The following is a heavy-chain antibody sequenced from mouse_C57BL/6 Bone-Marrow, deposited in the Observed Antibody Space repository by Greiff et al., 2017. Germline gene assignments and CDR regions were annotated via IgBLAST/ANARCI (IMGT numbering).Heavy chain of an antibody. CDR3: ARSYGSSYDAY. J-gene: IGHJ3*01. V-gene: IGHV7-3*01. D-gene: IGHD1-1*01. Sequence: EVHLVESGGGLVQPGGSLSLSCAASGFTFTDYYMSWVRQPPGKALEWLGFIRNKANGYTTEYSASVKGRFTISRDNSQSVLYLQMNALRAEDSATYYCARSYGSSYDAYWGQETLVTVSA. CDR2: IRNKANGYTT. CDR1: GFTFTDYY.